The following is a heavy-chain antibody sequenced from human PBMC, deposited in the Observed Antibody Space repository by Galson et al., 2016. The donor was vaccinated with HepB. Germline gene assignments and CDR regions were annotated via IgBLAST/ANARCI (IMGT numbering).Heavy chain of an antibody. D-gene: IGHD6-13*01. V-gene: IGHV3-23*01. CDR2: IVGSGGST. CDR1: GFTFSNYV. Sequence: SLRLSCAASGFTFSNYVMTWVRQAPGEGLEWVSSIVGSGGSTFYADSVQGRFTISRDNSQNTLYLQMNSLSVEDTATYYCAKGKAEGLLYWFDPWGQGTLVTVSS. CDR3: AKGKAEGLLYWFDP. J-gene: IGHJ5*02.